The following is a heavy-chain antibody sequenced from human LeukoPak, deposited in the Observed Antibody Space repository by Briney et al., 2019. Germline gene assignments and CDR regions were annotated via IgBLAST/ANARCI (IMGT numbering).Heavy chain of an antibody. CDR2: VSSSSSYI. Sequence: GGSLRLSCAASGFTFSSYSMNWVRQAPGKGLEWVSSVSSSSSYIYYADSVKGRFTISRDNSKNTLYLQMNSLRAEDTAVYYCAKPTGTGGVLGELSFNDYWGQGTLVTVSS. V-gene: IGHV3-21*01. CDR1: GFTFSSYS. D-gene: IGHD3-16*02. CDR3: AKPTGTGGVLGELSFNDY. J-gene: IGHJ4*02.